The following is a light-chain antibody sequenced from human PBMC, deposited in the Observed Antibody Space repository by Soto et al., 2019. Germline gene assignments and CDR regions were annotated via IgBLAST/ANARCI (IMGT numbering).Light chain of an antibody. Sequence: EIVLTQSPGTLSLSPGEGATLSCRASQSVASSYLAWYQQKPGQAPRLLIYGASNRATGIPDRFSGGGSGTDFPLTISRLEPEDVAVYYCQQYGSSSYTFGQGTKLEIK. CDR3: QQYGSSSYT. J-gene: IGKJ2*01. CDR2: GAS. CDR1: QSVASSY. V-gene: IGKV3-20*01.